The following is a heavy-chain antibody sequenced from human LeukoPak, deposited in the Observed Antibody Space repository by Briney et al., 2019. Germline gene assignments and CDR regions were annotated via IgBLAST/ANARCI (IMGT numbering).Heavy chain of an antibody. D-gene: IGHD2-2*01. V-gene: IGHV4-30-2*01. CDR1: GGSISSGGNS. CDR3: ARGPSNQLPGGWFDP. Sequence: SETLSLTCAVSGGSISSGGNSWSWIRQPPGKGLEWIGYIYHSGSTYYNPSLKSRVTISVDRSKNQFSLKLSSVTAADTAVYYCARGPSNQLPGGWFDPWGHGTLVTVSS. J-gene: IGHJ5*02. CDR2: IYHSGST.